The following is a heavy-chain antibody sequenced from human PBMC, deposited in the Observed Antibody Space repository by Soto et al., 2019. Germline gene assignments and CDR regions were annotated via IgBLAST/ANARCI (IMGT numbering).Heavy chain of an antibody. Sequence: QVQLVQSGVEVKKPRASVKVSCKASGYTFTSYGISWVRQAPGQGLEWMGWISAYNGNTNYAQKLQGRVTMTTDTATSTAYMELRSLRSDDTAVYYCARDPYGDYTNDAFDIWGQGTMVTVSS. CDR3: ARDPYGDYTNDAFDI. J-gene: IGHJ3*02. D-gene: IGHD4-17*01. CDR1: GYTFTSYG. V-gene: IGHV1-18*01. CDR2: ISAYNGNT.